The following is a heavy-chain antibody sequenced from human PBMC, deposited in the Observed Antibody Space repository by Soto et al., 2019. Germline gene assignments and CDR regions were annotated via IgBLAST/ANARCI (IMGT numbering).Heavy chain of an antibody. Sequence: ASVKVSCKASGYTFTCYGISWVRQAPGQGLEWMGWISAYNGNTNYAQKLQGRVTMTTDTSTSTAYMELSSLRSEDTAVYYCARQGGYCSSTSCGAGYEGYWGQGTLVTVSS. CDR3: ARQGGYCSSTSCGAGYEGY. J-gene: IGHJ4*02. CDR2: ISAYNGNT. CDR1: GYTFTCYG. V-gene: IGHV1-18*01. D-gene: IGHD2-2*03.